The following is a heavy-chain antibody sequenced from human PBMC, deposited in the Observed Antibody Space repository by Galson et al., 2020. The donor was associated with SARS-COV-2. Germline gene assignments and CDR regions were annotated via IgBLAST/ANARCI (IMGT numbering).Heavy chain of an antibody. CDR1: GFSVNSYS. J-gene: IGHJ4*02. V-gene: IGHV3-23*01. D-gene: IGHD5-12*01. Sequence: GSLKISCAVSGFSVNSYSMSWVRQAPGRGLQWVSSIVGNGKTYYADSVKGRFTISRDHTKNTLFLQMNSLRVEDTALYYCARGSRREGYNHWGQGTLATVSS. CDR3: ARGSRREGYNH. CDR2: IVGNGKT.